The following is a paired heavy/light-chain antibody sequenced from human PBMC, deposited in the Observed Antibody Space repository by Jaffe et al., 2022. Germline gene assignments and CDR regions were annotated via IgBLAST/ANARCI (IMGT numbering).Heavy chain of an antibody. CDR2: IYHSGST. CDR3: ASHTDYDILTGYSKGDDAFDI. V-gene: IGHV4-38-2*01. J-gene: IGHJ3*02. CDR1: GYSISSGYY. Sequence: QVQLQESGPGLVKPSETLSLTCAVSGYSISSGYYWGWIRQPPGKGLEWIGSIYHSGSTYYNPSLKSRVTISVDTSKNQFSLKLSSVTAADTAVYYCASHTDYDILTGYSKGDDAFDIWGQGTMVTVSS. D-gene: IGHD3-9*01.
Light chain of an antibody. J-gene: IGKJ4*01. CDR3: MQGTHWPPL. CDR1: QSLVYSDGNTY. Sequence: DVVMTQSPLSLPVTLGQPASISCRSSQSLVYSDGNTYLNWFQQRPGQSPRRLIYKVSNRDSGVPDRFSGSGSGTDFTLKISRVEAEDVGVYYCMQGTHWPPLFGGGTKVEIK. CDR2: KVS. V-gene: IGKV2-30*01.